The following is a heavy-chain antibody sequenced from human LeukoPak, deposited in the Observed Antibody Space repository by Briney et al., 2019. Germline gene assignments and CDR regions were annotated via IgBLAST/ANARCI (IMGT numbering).Heavy chain of an antibody. D-gene: IGHD3-9*01. Sequence: GGSLRLYCAASGFTFDNYAMSWVRQAPGKGLEWVSGIQWNGGSPAYADSVKGRFTISRDNPKNSLYLQMDSLRAEDTALYYCARTVDILTGYYVYHFDHWGQGALVTVSS. CDR3: ARTVDILTGYYVYHFDH. CDR1: GFTFDNYA. J-gene: IGHJ4*02. CDR2: IQWNGGSP. V-gene: IGHV3-20*04.